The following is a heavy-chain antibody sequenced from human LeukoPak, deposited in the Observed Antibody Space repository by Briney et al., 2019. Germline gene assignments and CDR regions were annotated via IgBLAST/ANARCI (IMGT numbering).Heavy chain of an antibody. CDR2: XXXNGGST. CDR1: GFTXDDXX. Sequence: GFTXDDXXXXWVXRAPGKXXXXXSGXXXNGGSTXYAVSVNRPFTISRDNAKNSLYLQMNSLRADDTALYYCARDNSMSFWSGYYTYYYYYYYMDVWGKGTTVTVSS. CDR3: ARDNSMSFWSGYYTYYYYYYYMDV. V-gene: IGHV3-20*03. J-gene: IGHJ6*03. D-gene: IGHD3-3*01.